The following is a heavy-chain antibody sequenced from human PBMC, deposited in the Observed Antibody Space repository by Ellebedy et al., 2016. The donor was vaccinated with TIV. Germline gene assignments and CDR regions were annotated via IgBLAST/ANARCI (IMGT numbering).Heavy chain of an antibody. J-gene: IGHJ4*02. CDR3: ARTTMLRGVIISPIILFDY. CDR1: GFTFRNYW. Sequence: GGSLRLXCAASGFTFRNYWMNWVRQAPGKGLEWVANIKQDGSEKKYVDSVKGRFTISRDNAKNSLYLQMNSLRAEDTAVYYCARTTMLRGVIISPIILFDYWGQGTLVTVPS. CDR2: IKQDGSEK. D-gene: IGHD3-10*01. V-gene: IGHV3-7*01.